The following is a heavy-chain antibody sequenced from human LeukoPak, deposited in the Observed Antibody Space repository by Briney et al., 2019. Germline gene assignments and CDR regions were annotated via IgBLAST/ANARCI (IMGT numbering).Heavy chain of an antibody. J-gene: IGHJ4*02. Sequence: GGSLRLSCAASGFTFSSYAMSWVRQAPGMGLEWVSAISGSGGSTYYADSVKGRFTISRDNSKNTLYLQMNSLRAEDTAVYYCARDHPGIAVAGTFDYWGQGTLVTVSS. V-gene: IGHV3-23*01. D-gene: IGHD6-19*01. CDR1: GFTFSSYA. CDR3: ARDHPGIAVAGTFDY. CDR2: ISGSGGST.